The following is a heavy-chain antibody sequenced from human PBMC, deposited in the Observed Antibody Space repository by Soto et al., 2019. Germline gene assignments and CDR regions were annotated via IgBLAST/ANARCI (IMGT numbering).Heavy chain of an antibody. D-gene: IGHD2-21*02. J-gene: IGHJ6*02. CDR2: IYYSGST. CDR1: GGSISSYY. CDR3: ATGGVVTAIRGDYYGMDV. V-gene: IGHV4-59*01. Sequence: SETLSLTCTVSGGSISSYYWSWIRQPPGKGLEWIGYIYYSGSTNYNPSLKSRVTISVDTSKNQFSLKLSSVTAADTAVYYCATGGVVTAIRGDYYGMDVWGQGTTVTVSS.